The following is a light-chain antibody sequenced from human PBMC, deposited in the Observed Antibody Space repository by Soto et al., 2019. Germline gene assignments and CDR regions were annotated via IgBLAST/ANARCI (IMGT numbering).Light chain of an antibody. CDR3: SSYSSSTTVI. J-gene: IGLJ2*01. CDR2: DVI. V-gene: IGLV2-14*03. CDR1: SIDVGGYNY. Sequence: QSVLTQPASVSGSPGQSLTISCTGTSIDVGGYNYVSWYQQHPGKAPKLMIYDVINRPSGVSNRFSGSKSGNTASLTISGLQAEDEADYYCSSYSSSTTVIFGGGTKLTVL.